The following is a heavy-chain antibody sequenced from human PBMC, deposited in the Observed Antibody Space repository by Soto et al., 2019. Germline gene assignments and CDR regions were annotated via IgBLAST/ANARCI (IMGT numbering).Heavy chain of an antibody. Sequence: SEILSLTCTVSGGSISSGDYYWSWIRQPPGKGLEWIGYIYYSGSTYYNPSLKSRVTISVDTSKNQFSLKLSSVTAADTAVYYCARNPDYGDPLGYFDYWGQGTLVTVSS. CDR3: ARNPDYGDPLGYFDY. CDR1: GGSISSGDYY. CDR2: IYYSGST. V-gene: IGHV4-30-4*01. D-gene: IGHD4-17*01. J-gene: IGHJ4*02.